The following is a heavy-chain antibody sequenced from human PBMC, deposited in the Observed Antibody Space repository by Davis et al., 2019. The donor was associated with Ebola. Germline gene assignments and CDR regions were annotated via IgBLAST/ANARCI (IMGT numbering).Heavy chain of an antibody. CDR3: TRDSYFDPSGHYWYFDL. V-gene: IGHV3-7*01. J-gene: IGHJ2*01. Sequence: PGGSLRLSCAAASGFAFSIHWMTWVRQAPGKGLEWVANIRQDGGETYYADSVKGRFSISRDNAKSSLNLQMNSLRPEDTAVYYCTRDSYFDPSGHYWYFDLWGRGTLVTVSS. D-gene: IGHD3-22*01. CDR1: GFAFSIHW. CDR2: IRQDGGET.